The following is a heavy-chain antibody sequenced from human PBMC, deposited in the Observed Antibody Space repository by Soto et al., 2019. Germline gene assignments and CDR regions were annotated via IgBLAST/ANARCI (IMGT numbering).Heavy chain of an antibody. CDR1: GFTFSGAA. D-gene: IGHD6-19*01. J-gene: IGHJ4*02. V-gene: IGHV3-73*01. CDR3: LPAVAGTFSFDY. CDR2: IRSKANSYAT. Sequence: GGSLRLSCAASGFTFSGAAMHWVRQASGKGLEWVGRIRSKANSYATAYAASVKGRFTISRDDSKNTAYLQMNSLKTEDTAVYYCLPAVAGTFSFDYWGQGTLVTVSS.